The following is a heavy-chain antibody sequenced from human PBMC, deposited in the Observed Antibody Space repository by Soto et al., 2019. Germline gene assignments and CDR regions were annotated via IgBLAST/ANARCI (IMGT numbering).Heavy chain of an antibody. V-gene: IGHV3-21*06. CDR2: ISDDSSYI. Sequence: GGSLRLSCAASGFMFSAYTMNWVRQAPGKGLEWLSSISDDSSYIDYADSLRGRFTVSRDNARNSLYLQIDSLGVEDTAVYYCATPYYFNHWGPGTLVTV. CDR3: ATPYYFNH. D-gene: IGHD3-16*01. CDR1: GFMFSAYT. J-gene: IGHJ1*01.